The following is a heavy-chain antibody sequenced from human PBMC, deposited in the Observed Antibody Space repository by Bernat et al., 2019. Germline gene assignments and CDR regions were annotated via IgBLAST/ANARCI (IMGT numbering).Heavy chain of an antibody. CDR1: GFTFSTYA. CDR3: AKGLGGNGIFYYYMDV. D-gene: IGHD3-16*01. Sequence: EVQLLESGGGLVQPGGSLGLSCAASGFTFSTYAMTWVRQAPGKGLEWLSGVSNSGGKTYYADSVKGRFTISRDNSKSTLHLQMISLRAEDSAVYYCAKGLGGNGIFYYYMDVWGKGTTVTVSS. J-gene: IGHJ6*03. V-gene: IGHV3-23*01. CDR2: VSNSGGKT.